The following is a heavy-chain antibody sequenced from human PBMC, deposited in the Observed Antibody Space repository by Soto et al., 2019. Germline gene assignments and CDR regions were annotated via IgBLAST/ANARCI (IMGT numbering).Heavy chain of an antibody. CDR3: AGRSGSSDY. D-gene: IGHD3-10*01. CDR2: ISYDEIDK. V-gene: IGHV3-30*04. Sequence: ESGGGVVQPGRSLRLSCAASGFTFSNYTMHWVRQAPGKGLEWVALISYDEIDKYFADAMKGRFTISRDNSKNTLYLQMDSLRAEDTAVYYCAGRSGSSDYWGRGTLVTVSS. J-gene: IGHJ4*02. CDR1: GFTFSNYT.